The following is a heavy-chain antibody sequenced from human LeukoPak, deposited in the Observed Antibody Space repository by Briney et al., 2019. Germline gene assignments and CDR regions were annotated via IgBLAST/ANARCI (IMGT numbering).Heavy chain of an antibody. CDR2: ISDSGGST. D-gene: IGHD3-22*01. J-gene: IGHJ4*02. CDR1: GFTFSTYA. Sequence: GGTLRLSCAASGFTFSTYAMSWVRQAPGKGLEWVSGISDSGGSTYYADSVKGRFTISRDNSKNTLYLQMNSLRAEDTAVYYCAKDHSSGQYWGQGTLVTVSS. CDR3: AKDHSSGQY. V-gene: IGHV3-23*01.